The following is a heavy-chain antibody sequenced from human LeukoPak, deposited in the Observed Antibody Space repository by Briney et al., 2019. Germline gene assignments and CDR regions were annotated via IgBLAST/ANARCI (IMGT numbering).Heavy chain of an antibody. CDR2: VSKDGGTK. CDR3: ARDLMWLVDY. D-gene: IGHD6-19*01. J-gene: IGHJ4*02. CDR1: GFTFSDYD. Sequence: PGGSLRLSCAASGFTFSDYDIHWARQAPGEGLEWLAYVSKDGGTKYYADSVKGRFTASRDNSRNTVYLQMNRLRPEDTALYYCARDLMWLVDYWGQGTLVTVSS. V-gene: IGHV3-30-3*01.